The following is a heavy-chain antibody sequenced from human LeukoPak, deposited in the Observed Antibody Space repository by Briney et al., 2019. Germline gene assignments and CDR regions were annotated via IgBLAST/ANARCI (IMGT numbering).Heavy chain of an antibody. CDR2: IGGSGGSI. CDR1: GFSFSSYA. CDR3: TNQNLDY. Sequence: GGSLRLSCTGSGFSFSSYAMSWVRQAPGKGLEWVSGIGGSGGSIYYADSVKGRFTISRDNSKDTLYLQMNSLRAEDTAVYYCTNQNLDYWGQGTLVTVSS. V-gene: IGHV3-23*01. J-gene: IGHJ4*02.